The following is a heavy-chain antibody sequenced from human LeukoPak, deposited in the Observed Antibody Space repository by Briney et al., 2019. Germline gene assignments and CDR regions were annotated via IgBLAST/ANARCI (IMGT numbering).Heavy chain of an antibody. CDR1: GGSISSSNW. Sequence: PSGTLSLTCAVSGGSISSSNWWSWVRQPPGKGLEWIGEIYHSGSTNYNPSLKSRVTISVDKSKNQFSLKLSSVTAADTAVYYCARSVGDQFYGDGDGYWGQGTLVTVSS. CDR2: IYHSGST. V-gene: IGHV4-4*02. CDR3: ARSVGDQFYGDGDGY. J-gene: IGHJ4*02. D-gene: IGHD4-17*01.